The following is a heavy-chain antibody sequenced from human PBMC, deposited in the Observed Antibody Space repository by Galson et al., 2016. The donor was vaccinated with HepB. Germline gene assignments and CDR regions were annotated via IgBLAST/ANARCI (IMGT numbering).Heavy chain of an antibody. CDR3: ARPYHYYMSGYHQDFQH. CDR1: GFTFSSYS. D-gene: IGHD3-3*01. CDR2: ISGGGSTT. V-gene: IGHV3-48*02. Sequence: LRLSCAASGFTFSSYSINWVRQAPGRGLEWVAYISGGGSTTRYADSVKGRFIISRDDANNSVYLQMDSLGDEDTAVYFCARPYHYYMSGYHQDFQHWGQGTLMTVSS. J-gene: IGHJ1*01.